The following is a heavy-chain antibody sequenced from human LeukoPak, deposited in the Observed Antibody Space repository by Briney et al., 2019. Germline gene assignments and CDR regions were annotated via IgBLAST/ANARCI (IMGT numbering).Heavy chain of an antibody. CDR2: ISSSSSYI. CDR1: GFPFSRYA. D-gene: IGHD6-6*01. Sequence: PGGSLRLSCAASGFPFSRYAVHWVRQAPGKGLEWVSSISSSSSYIYYADSVKGRFTISRDNAKNSLYLQMNSLRAEDTAVYYCARVPGGGSSSSAYWGQGTLVTVSS. V-gene: IGHV3-21*01. CDR3: ARVPGGGSSSSAY. J-gene: IGHJ4*02.